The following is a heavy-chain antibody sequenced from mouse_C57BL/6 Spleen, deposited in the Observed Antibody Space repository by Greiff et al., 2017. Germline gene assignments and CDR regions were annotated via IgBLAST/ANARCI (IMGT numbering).Heavy chain of an antibody. CDR2: ISSGSSTI. V-gene: IGHV5-17*01. J-gene: IGHJ2*01. Sequence: EVHLVESGGGLVKPGGSLKLSCAASGFTFSDYGMHWVRQAPEKGLEWVAYISSGSSTIYYADTVKGRFTISRDNAKNTLFLQMTSLRSEDTAMYYCARATTVVAPDYWGQGTTLTVSS. D-gene: IGHD1-1*01. CDR1: GFTFSDYG. CDR3: ARATTVVAPDY.